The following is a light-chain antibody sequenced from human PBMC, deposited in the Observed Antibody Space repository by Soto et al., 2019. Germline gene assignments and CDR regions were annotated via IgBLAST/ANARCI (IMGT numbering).Light chain of an antibody. J-gene: IGKJ1*01. CDR1: QSVSSN. CDR3: QQYNNWPRT. V-gene: IGKV3-15*01. Sequence: EILMTQYPATLSVSPGERATLSCGASQSVSSNLAWYQQKPGRAPRLLIYGASTRATGVPVRLSGSGSGTEFTLTISSLQPEDFAVYYCQQYNNWPRTFGHGTKVDIK. CDR2: GAS.